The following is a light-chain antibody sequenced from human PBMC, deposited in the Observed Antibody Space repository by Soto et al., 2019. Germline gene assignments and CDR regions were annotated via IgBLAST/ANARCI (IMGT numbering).Light chain of an antibody. CDR1: QSVHSRY. CDR2: AAS. Sequence: LVLTQSPGTLSLSPGERATLSCWASQSVHSRYLSWYQQKVGQAPRLLIFAASRRATGIPDRFSGSGSGTGFTLTISGLEPEDFAVYYCQQFDDSQWTFGQGTKVEIK. V-gene: IGKV3-20*01. CDR3: QQFDDSQWT. J-gene: IGKJ1*01.